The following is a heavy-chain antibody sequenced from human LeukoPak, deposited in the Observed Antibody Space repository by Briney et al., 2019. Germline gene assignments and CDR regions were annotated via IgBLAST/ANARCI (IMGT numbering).Heavy chain of an antibody. Sequence: GGSLRLSCAASGFTFSSYETSWVRQAPGKGLEWISYITSSRNSIYYAESVKGRFTISRDNTKNSLYLQMHSLRVEDTALYFCAASLGPRDYWGQGILVTVSS. V-gene: IGHV3-48*03. CDR1: GFTFSSYE. CDR3: AASLGPRDY. D-gene: IGHD7-27*01. CDR2: ITSSRNSI. J-gene: IGHJ4*02.